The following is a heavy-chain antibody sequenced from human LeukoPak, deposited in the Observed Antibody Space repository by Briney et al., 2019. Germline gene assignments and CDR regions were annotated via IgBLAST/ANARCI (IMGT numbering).Heavy chain of an antibody. D-gene: IGHD5-12*01. CDR1: GASINIYTYY. CDR3: ARGPSGLRSPFNT. J-gene: IGHJ3*02. CDR2: VSYSGSP. Sequence: SETLSLTCTVSGASINIYTYYWGWIRQPPGKGLEWIGGVSYSGSPYYNPSLSSRATISVDTSRNQVSLKLTSVTAADTAVYYCARGPSGLRSPFNTWGQGTTVTVSS. V-gene: IGHV4-39*07.